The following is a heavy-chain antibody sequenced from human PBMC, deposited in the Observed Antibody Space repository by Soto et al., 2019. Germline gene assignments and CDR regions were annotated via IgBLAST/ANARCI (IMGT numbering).Heavy chain of an antibody. CDR3: ARLASGWQYYYFDF. J-gene: IGHJ2*01. D-gene: IGHD6-19*01. CDR2: INHSGST. CDR1: GGSFSPYF. Sequence: QVQLQQWGAGLLKPSETLSLTCAVYGGSFSPYFWSWIRQPPGKGLEWIGEINHSGSTNYKPSLTRRATLSVETSKNQVSLKLTSVTAAAPAVYYCARLASGWQYYYFDFWGRGTPVTVSS. V-gene: IGHV4-34*01.